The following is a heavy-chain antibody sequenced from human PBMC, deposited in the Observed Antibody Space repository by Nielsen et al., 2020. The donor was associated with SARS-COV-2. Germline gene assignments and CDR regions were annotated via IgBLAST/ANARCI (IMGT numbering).Heavy chain of an antibody. D-gene: IGHD6-13*01. Sequence: GGSLRLSCAASGFTFDDYAMHWVRQAPGKGLEWVSGISWNSGSIGYADSVKGRFTISRDNAKNSLYLQMNSLRAEDTAVYYCAKDRRSSSWYGFEAFDIWGQGTMVTVSS. CDR3: AKDRRSSSWYGFEAFDI. CDR2: ISWNSGSI. J-gene: IGHJ3*02. CDR1: GFTFDDYA. V-gene: IGHV3-9*01.